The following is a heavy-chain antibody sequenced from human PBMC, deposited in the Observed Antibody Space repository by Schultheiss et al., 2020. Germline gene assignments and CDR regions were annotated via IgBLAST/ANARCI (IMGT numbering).Heavy chain of an antibody. CDR1: GFTFSSYG. J-gene: IGHJ4*02. D-gene: IGHD3-10*01. V-gene: IGHV3-30*18. CDR2: ISYDGSNK. Sequence: GGSLRLSCAASGFTFSSYGMHWVRQAPGKGLEWVAVISYDGSNKYYADSVKGRFTISRDNSKNTLYLQMNSLRAEDTAVYYCAKPSGLEVGWGQGTLVTDSS. CDR3: AKPSGLEVG.